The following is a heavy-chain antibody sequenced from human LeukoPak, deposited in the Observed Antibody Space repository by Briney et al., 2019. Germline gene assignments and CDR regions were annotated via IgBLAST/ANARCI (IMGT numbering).Heavy chain of an antibody. Sequence: GGSLRLSCAASGFTFSSYSMNWVRQAPGKGLEWVSSISSSSSYIYYADSVKGRFTISRDNAKNSLYLQMNSLRAEDTAIYYCARGGSYGGYHSYWGQGTLVTVSS. CDR1: GFTFSSYS. CDR3: ARGGSYGGYHSY. D-gene: IGHD4-23*01. V-gene: IGHV3-21*01. J-gene: IGHJ4*02. CDR2: ISSSSSYI.